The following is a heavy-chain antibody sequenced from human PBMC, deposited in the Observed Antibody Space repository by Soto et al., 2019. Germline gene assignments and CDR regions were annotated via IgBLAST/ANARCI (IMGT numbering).Heavy chain of an antibody. CDR1: GVSITSYY. V-gene: IGHV4-59*01. CDR2: IYYSGST. Sequence: SETLSLTCTVSGVSITSYYWSWIRQPPGKGLEWLGYIYYSGSTNYNPPLKSRVTISVDTSKHQFSLKLSSVTAADTAVYYCARMGLVGPYWYFDLWGRGTRVT. J-gene: IGHJ2*01. D-gene: IGHD1-26*01. CDR3: ARMGLVGPYWYFDL.